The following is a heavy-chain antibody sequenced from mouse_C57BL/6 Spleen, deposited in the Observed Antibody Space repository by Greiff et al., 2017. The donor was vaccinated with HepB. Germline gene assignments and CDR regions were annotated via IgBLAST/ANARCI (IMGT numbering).Heavy chain of an antibody. CDR3: ARGSGSSLYYAMDY. J-gene: IGHJ4*01. CDR1: GYSFTGYY. D-gene: IGHD1-1*01. V-gene: IGHV1-42*01. Sequence: EVQLEQSGPELVKPGASVKISCKASGYSFTGYYMNWVKQSPEKSLEWIGEINPSTGGTTYNQKFKAKATLTVDKSSSTAYMQLKSLTSEDSAVYYCARGSGSSLYYAMDYWGQGTSVTVSS. CDR2: INPSTGGT.